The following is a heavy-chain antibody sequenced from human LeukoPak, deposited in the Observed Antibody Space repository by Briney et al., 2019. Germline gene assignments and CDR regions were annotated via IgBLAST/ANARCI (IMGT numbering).Heavy chain of an antibody. J-gene: IGHJ6*02. Sequence: ASVKVSCEASGGTFSSYAISWVRQAPGQGLEWMGGIIPIFGTANYAQKFQGRVTITADESTSTAYMELSSLRSEDTAVYYCARVGYYDSSGPNYYYYYGMDVWGQGTTVTVSS. V-gene: IGHV1-69*13. CDR3: ARVGYYDSSGPNYYYYYGMDV. D-gene: IGHD3-22*01. CDR1: GGTFSSYA. CDR2: IIPIFGTA.